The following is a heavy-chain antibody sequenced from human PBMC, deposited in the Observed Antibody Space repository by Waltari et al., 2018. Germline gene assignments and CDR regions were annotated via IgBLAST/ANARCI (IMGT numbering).Heavy chain of an antibody. CDR1: GFTFSSYW. J-gene: IGHJ3*02. Sequence: EVQLVESGGGLVQPGGSLRLSCAASGFTFSSYWMSWVRQAPGKGLEWVANIKQDGSEKYYVDSVKGRFTISRDNAKNSLYLQMNSLRAEDTAVYYCASGLRGASDAFDIWGQGTMVTVSS. V-gene: IGHV3-7*01. D-gene: IGHD1-26*01. CDR2: IKQDGSEK. CDR3: ASGLRGASDAFDI.